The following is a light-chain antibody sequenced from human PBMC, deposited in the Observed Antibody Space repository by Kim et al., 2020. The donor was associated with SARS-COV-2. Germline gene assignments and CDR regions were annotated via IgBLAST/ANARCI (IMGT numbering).Light chain of an antibody. CDR1: SGGIANNY. V-gene: IGLV6-57*03. CDR3: QSYDSSIVV. Sequence: GKTVTLSCTRSSGGIANNYVQWYQQRPGSAPTTVIYEDNQRPSGVPDRFSGSIDGSSNSASLTISGLKTEDEADYYCQSYDSSIVVFGGGTQLTVL. J-gene: IGLJ2*01. CDR2: EDN.